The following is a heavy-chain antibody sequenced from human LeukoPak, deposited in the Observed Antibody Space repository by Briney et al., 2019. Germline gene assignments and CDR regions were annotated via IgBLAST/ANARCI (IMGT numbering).Heavy chain of an antibody. CDR3: ARSTPAYSYGVDY. CDR2: MSYDGSNK. Sequence: GGSLRLSCAASGFTFSSYAMHWVRQAPGKGLEWVTLMSYDGSNKYYTDSVKGRVTISRDNSKDTLYLQMNSLRAEDTAVYYCARSTPAYSYGVDYWGQGTLVTVSS. V-gene: IGHV3-30-3*01. CDR1: GFTFSSYA. J-gene: IGHJ4*02. D-gene: IGHD5-18*01.